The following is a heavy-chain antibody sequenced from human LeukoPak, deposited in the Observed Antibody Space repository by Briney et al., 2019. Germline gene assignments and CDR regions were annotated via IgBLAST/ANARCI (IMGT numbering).Heavy chain of an antibody. CDR1: GGSISSSSYY. Sequence: SETLSLTCTVSGGSISSSSYYWGWIRQPPGKGLEWIGSIYYSGSTYYNPSLKSRVTMSVDTSKNQFSLKLSSVTAADTAVYYCARLDRHYYYYGMDVWGQGTTVTVSS. V-gene: IGHV4-39*01. J-gene: IGHJ6*02. CDR2: IYYSGST. CDR3: ARLDRHYYYYGMDV.